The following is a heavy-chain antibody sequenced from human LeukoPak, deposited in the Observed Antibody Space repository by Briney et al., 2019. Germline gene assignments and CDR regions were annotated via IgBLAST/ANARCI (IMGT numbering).Heavy chain of an antibody. J-gene: IGHJ4*02. V-gene: IGHV4-59*12. Sequence: SETLSLTCTVSGGSISSYYWAWIRQPPGKGLEWIGYIYYSGSTNYNPSLKSRVTISVDTSKNQFSLKLSSVTAADTAVYYCARRSMYSSSSAFNLWGQGTLVTVSS. D-gene: IGHD6-6*01. CDR1: GGSISSYY. CDR3: ARRSMYSSSSAFNL. CDR2: IYYSGST.